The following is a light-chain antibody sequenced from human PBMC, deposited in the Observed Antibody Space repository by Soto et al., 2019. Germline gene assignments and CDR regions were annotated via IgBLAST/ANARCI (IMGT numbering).Light chain of an antibody. CDR3: QHRDNWPPLT. CDR2: EAS. J-gene: IGKJ4*01. Sequence: EIVLTQSPATLSLSPGERATLSCRASQTVSSSLAWYQQKPGQAPSLLIYEASNRATVIPARFSGSGSGADFTLTISSLEPEAFAVYYCQHRDNWPPLTFGGGTKVEIK. V-gene: IGKV3-11*01. CDR1: QTVSSS.